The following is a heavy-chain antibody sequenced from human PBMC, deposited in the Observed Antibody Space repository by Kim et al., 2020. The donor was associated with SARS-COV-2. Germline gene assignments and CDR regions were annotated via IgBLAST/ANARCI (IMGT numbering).Heavy chain of an antibody. J-gene: IGHJ6*03. Sequence: LKSRVTISVDTSKNQFSLKLSSVTAADTAVYYCARGLQKFLYYYYYYMDVWGKGTTVTVSS. V-gene: IGHV4-34*01. D-gene: IGHD4-4*01. CDR3: ARGLQKFLYYYYYYMDV.